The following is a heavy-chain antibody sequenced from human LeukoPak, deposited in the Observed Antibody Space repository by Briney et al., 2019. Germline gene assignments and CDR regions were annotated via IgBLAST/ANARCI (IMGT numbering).Heavy chain of an antibody. CDR3: AKQGYYDSSGYYYVYYFDY. CDR1: GFTFSSTS. CDR2: PVGGGDGT. D-gene: IGHD3-22*01. J-gene: IGHJ4*02. V-gene: IGHV3-23*01. Sequence: GGSLRLSCAASGFTFSSTSMSWVRQAPGKGLEWVAVPVGGGDGTYYADSVKGRFTISRDNSKNTLYLQMNSLRAEDTAVYYCAKQGYYDSSGYYYVYYFDYWGQGTLVTVSS.